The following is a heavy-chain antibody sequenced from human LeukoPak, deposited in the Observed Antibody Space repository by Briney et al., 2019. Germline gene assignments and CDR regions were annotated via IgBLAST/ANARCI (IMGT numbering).Heavy chain of an antibody. CDR2: INPSGGST. J-gene: IGHJ4*02. Sequence: ASVKVSCKASGYTFTSYYMHWVRQAPGQGLEWMGIINPSGGSTSYARKFQGRVTMTRDTSTSTVYMELSSLRSEDTAVYYCARALGYCSSTSCDDYWGQGTLVTVSS. D-gene: IGHD2-2*01. CDR3: ARALGYCSSTSCDDY. CDR1: GYTFTSYY. V-gene: IGHV1-46*01.